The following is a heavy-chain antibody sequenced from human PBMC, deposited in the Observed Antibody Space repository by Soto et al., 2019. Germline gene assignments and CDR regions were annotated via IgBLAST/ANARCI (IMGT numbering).Heavy chain of an antibody. CDR1: AGSITSYY. V-gene: IGHV4-59*07. J-gene: IGHJ4*02. D-gene: IGHD2-15*01. CDR3: DTGLINRWLIY. CDR2: IFYSGNT. Sequence: PSYTLDLTCTVSAGSITSYYWTWIRQPPGRGLEWIGYIFYSGNTNYNPSLKSRVTISVDTSKNQFSLELRSVTAADTAVYYCDTGLINRWLIYWGQGTPVTGSS.